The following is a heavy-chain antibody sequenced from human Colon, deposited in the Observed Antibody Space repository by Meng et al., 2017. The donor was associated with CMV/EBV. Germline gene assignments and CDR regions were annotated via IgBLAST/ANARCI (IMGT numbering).Heavy chain of an antibody. CDR2: IDNEGSGA. CDR3: ATDTPHNAFEP. CDR1: GFTFNKYW. J-gene: IGHJ5*02. V-gene: IGHV3-74*01. D-gene: IGHD2-15*01. Sequence: ESLKISCVASGFTFNKYWMHLVRQPPGGGLVWLSRIDNEGSGAIYADSVRGRFTVSRDNARNTVYLQMNNLRDEDTAVYYCATDTPHNAFEPWGHGTLVTVSS.